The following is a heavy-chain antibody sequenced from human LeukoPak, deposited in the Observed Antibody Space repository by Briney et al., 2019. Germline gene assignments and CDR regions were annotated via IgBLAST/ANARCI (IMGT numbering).Heavy chain of an antibody. CDR3: ARGPTYYDFWSGSRGWFDP. Sequence: SETLSLTCTVSGGSISSGYWMWLRQPAGKGLEWIGRIYTSGGTRYNPSLRGRVTMSAVTSKNQFSLKLSSVTAADTAVYYCARGPTYYDFWSGSRGWFDPWGQGTLVTVSS. CDR2: IYTSGGT. D-gene: IGHD3-3*01. CDR1: GGSISSGY. J-gene: IGHJ5*02. V-gene: IGHV4-4*07.